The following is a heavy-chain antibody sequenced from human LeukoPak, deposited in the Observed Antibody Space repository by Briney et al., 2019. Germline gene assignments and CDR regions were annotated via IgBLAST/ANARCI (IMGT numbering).Heavy chain of an antibody. V-gene: IGHV3-21*01. D-gene: IGHD1-26*01. CDR1: GFTFSSYS. Sequence: PGGSLRLSCAASGFTFSSYSMNWVRQAPGKGLEWVSSISSSSSYIYYADSVKGRFTISRDNAKNSLYLQMNSLRAEDTAVYYCARTRIVGATTLDYYYYYGMDVWGQGTTVTVSS. J-gene: IGHJ6*02. CDR2: ISSSSSYI. CDR3: ARTRIVGATTLDYYYYYGMDV.